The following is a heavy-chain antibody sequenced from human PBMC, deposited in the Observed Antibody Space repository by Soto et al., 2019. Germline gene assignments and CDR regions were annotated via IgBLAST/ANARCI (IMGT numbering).Heavy chain of an antibody. J-gene: IGHJ3*02. Sequence: EVQLVESGGGLVKPGGSLRLSCAASGFTFSNAWMNWVRQAPGKGLEWVGRIKSKTDGGTTDYAAPVKGRFTISRDDSKNTLYLQMNSLKTEDIAVYYCTTVHDIYSSDAFDIWGQGTMVTVSS. D-gene: IGHD3-22*01. V-gene: IGHV3-15*07. CDR1: GFTFSNAW. CDR2: IKSKTDGGTT. CDR3: TTVHDIYSSDAFDI.